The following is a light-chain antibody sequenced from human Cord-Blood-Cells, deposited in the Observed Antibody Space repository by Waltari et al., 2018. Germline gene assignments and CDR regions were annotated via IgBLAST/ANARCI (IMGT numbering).Light chain of an antibody. Sequence: DIQMTQSPSHLSASVGDRVTITCRASQGISNYLAWYQQKPVKAPKLLIYAASTLQSGVPSRFSRSGSGTDFTCTISSLHHEDVATYYCQNYNSAPWTFGQGTKVEIK. V-gene: IGKV1-27*01. CDR1: QGISNY. CDR2: AAS. CDR3: QNYNSAPWT. J-gene: IGKJ1*01.